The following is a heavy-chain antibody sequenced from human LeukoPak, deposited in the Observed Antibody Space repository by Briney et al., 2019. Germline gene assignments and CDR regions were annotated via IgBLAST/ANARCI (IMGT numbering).Heavy chain of an antibody. CDR1: GYTFTVYH. CDR3: ARSVTIFGVATLGY. CDR2: INPSDGST. Sequence: ASVKVSCKAFGYTFTVYHMHWVRQAPGQGLEWMGIINPSDGSTTYAQKFQGRVSITRDMSTSTIYMELSSLRSDDTAVYYCARSVTIFGVATLGYWGQGTLVTVSS. D-gene: IGHD3-3*01. J-gene: IGHJ4*02. V-gene: IGHV1-46*01.